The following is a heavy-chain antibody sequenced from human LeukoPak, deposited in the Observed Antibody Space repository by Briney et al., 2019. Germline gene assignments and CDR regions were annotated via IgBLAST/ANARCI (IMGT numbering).Heavy chain of an antibody. CDR3: ARVGSRVRESSGWPYFDY. CDR2: IYRSGST. CDR1: GASMNSSNW. V-gene: IGHV4-4*02. D-gene: IGHD6-19*01. J-gene: IGHJ4*02. Sequence: PSETLSLTCTVSGASMNSSNWWSWVRQSPGKGLEWIGEIYRSGSTNYNPSLKSRVTMSVDTSKNQFSLKLSSVTAADTAVYYCARVGSRVRESSGWPYFDYWGQGTLVTVSS.